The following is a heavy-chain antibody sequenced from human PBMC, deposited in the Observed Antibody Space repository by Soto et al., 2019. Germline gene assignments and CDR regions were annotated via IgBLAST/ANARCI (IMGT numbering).Heavy chain of an antibody. CDR2: ISYDGSNK. CDR3: ARDNRLGNSVRLYYLYGMEV. V-gene: IGHV3-30-3*01. D-gene: IGHD1-7*01. Sequence: QVQLVESGGGVVQPGRSLRLSCAASGFTFSSYAMHWVRQAPGKGLEWVAVISYDGSNKYYADSVKGRFTFSRDNSKDTLYLKRNSLRAEDTAVYYCARDNRLGNSVRLYYLYGMEVWGQGTTV. J-gene: IGHJ6*02. CDR1: GFTFSSYA.